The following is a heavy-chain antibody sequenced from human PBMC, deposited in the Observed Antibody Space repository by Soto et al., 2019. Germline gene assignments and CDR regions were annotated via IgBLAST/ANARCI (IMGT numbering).Heavy chain of an antibody. Sequence: KTSETLSLTCAVYGGSFSGYYWSWIRQPPGKGLEWIGEINHSGSTNYNPSVKSRVTISVDTSKNQFSLKLTSVTAADTAVYYCARGVDYDSSGYIRWGQGTLVTVSS. CDR3: ARGVDYDSSGYIR. V-gene: IGHV4-34*01. J-gene: IGHJ4*02. CDR1: GGSFSGYY. D-gene: IGHD3-22*01. CDR2: INHSGST.